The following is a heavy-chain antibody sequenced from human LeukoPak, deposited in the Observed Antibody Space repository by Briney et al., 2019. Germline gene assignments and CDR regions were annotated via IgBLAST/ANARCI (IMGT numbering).Heavy chain of an antibody. CDR3: ARNIDD. V-gene: IGHV4-39*01. CDR1: GGSISSSAYY. Sequence: SETLSLTCTVSGGSISSSAYYWGWIRQPPGKGLEWIGSIFYPGSTYYKPSLKSRVTISVDTSKNQFTLKLSSVTAADTAVYYCARNIDDWGQGTLVTVSS. D-gene: IGHD1/OR15-1a*01. J-gene: IGHJ4*02. CDR2: IFYPGST.